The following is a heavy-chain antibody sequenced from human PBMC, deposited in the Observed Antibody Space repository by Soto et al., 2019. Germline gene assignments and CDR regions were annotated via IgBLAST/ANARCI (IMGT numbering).Heavy chain of an antibody. CDR3: ARENYGDSAGDDY. D-gene: IGHD4-17*01. J-gene: IGHJ4*02. V-gene: IGHV1-69*13. CDR1: GGTFSSYA. CDR2: IIPIFGTA. Sequence: ASVKVSCKASGGTFSSYAISWVRQAPGQGLEWMGGIIPIFGTANYAQKFQGRVTITADESTSTSYMELSSLRSEDTAVYYCARENYGDSAGDDYWGQGTLVTVSS.